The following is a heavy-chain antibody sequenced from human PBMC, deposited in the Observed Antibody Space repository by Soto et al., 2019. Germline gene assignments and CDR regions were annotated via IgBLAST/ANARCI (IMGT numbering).Heavy chain of an antibody. V-gene: IGHV4-59*08. D-gene: IGHD2-15*01. Sequence: PSETLSLTCTVSGGSISSYYWSWIRQPPGKGLEWIGYIYYSGSTNYNPSLKSRVTISVDTSKNQFSLKLSSVTAADTAVYYCARHLRYCSGGSCQHYFDYWGQGTLVTVSS. CDR2: IYYSGST. J-gene: IGHJ4*02. CDR3: ARHLRYCSGGSCQHYFDY. CDR1: GGSISSYY.